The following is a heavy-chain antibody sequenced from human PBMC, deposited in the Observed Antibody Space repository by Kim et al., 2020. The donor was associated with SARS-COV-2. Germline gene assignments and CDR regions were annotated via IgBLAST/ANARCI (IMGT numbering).Heavy chain of an antibody. D-gene: IGHD1-26*01. J-gene: IGHJ6*01. CDR1: GFTFDDYT. Sequence: GGSLRLSCAASGFTFDDYTMHWVRQAPGKGLEWVSLISWDGGSTYYADSVKGRFTISRANSKTSLYLQLKILRTENTASYYCEKDRIGSNSFPFSGAMDV. V-gene: IGHV3-43*01. CDR3: EKDRIGSNSFPFSGAMDV. CDR2: ISWDGGST.